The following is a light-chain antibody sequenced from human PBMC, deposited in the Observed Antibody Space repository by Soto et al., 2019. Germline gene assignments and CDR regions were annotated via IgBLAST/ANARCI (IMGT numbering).Light chain of an antibody. V-gene: IGKV3-11*01. Sequence: EIVLTQSPATLSLSPGERATLSCRASQSISSYLAWYQQKPGQAPRLLLYDVSNRATGIPARFSGSGSGTDFTLTISRLEPEDFAVYCCQQRSNWPPFTFGPGTKVDIK. CDR1: QSISSY. CDR2: DVS. CDR3: QQRSNWPPFT. J-gene: IGKJ3*01.